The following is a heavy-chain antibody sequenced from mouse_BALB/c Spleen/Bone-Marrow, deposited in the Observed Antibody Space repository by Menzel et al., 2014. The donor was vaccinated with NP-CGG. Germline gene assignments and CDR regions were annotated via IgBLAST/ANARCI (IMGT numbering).Heavy chain of an antibody. CDR1: GYTFNSYW. CDR3: ARSPY. V-gene: IGHV1-9*01. CDR2: ILPGSGIT. Sequence: VQLHESGAELMKPGASVKISCKATGYTFNSYWIEWVKQRPGHGLEWIGEILPGSGITNYNEKFKVKATFNADTSSNTAYMQLSSLTSEDSAVYYCARSPYWGQGTLVTASA. J-gene: IGHJ3*01.